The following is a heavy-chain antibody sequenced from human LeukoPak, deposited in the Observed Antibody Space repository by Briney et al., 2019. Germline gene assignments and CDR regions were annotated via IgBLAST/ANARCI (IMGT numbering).Heavy chain of an antibody. CDR1: GGSFSGYY. CDR2: INHSGST. V-gene: IGHV4-34*01. J-gene: IGHJ4*02. Sequence: SETLSLTCAVYGGSFSGYYWSWIRQPPGKGLEWIGEINHSGSTNYNPSLKSRVTISVDTSKNQFSLKLSSVTAADTAVYYCARGSYDFWSGYYYHFDYWGQGTLVTVSS. D-gene: IGHD3-3*01. CDR3: ARGSYDFWSGYYYHFDY.